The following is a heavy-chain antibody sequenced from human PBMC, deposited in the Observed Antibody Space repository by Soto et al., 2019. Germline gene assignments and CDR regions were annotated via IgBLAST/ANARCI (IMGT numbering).Heavy chain of an antibody. Sequence: QVPLVQSGAEVKKPGSSVKVSCKASGGTFSNYAISWVRQAPGQGLEWMGEIIPIFGTTKNAQKFQGRVTITADESTGTAYMELGSLTSEDTAVYYCASSGERDYYDRSGYGWGQGTLVTVSS. V-gene: IGHV1-69*12. J-gene: IGHJ1*01. CDR1: GGTFSNYA. CDR3: ASSGERDYYDRSGYG. D-gene: IGHD3-22*01. CDR2: IIPIFGTT.